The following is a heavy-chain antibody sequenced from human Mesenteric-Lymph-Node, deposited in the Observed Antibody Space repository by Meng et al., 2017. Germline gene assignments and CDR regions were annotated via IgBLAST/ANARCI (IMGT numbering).Heavy chain of an antibody. V-gene: IGHV3-33*01. Sequence: GESLKISCAASGFTFSSYGMHWVRQAPGKGLEWVAVIWYDGSNKYYADSVKGRFTISRDNSKNTLYLQMNSLRAEDTAVYYCARSDYGGDYWGQGTLVTVSS. CDR1: GFTFSSYG. CDR2: IWYDGSNK. CDR3: ARSDYGGDY. D-gene: IGHD4-17*01. J-gene: IGHJ4*02.